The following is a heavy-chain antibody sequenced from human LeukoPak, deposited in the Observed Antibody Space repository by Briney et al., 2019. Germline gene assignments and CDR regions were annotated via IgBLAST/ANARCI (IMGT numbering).Heavy chain of an antibody. CDR1: GGSISSYY. J-gene: IGHJ4*02. D-gene: IGHD3-10*01. V-gene: IGHV4-59*01. CDR2: IYYSGST. Sequence: SETLSLTCTVSGGSISSYYWSWIRQPPGKGLEWIGYIYYSGSTNYNPSLKSRVTISVDTSKNQFSLKLSSVTAADTAVYYCARGFYGAGSRFDYWGQGTLVTVSS. CDR3: ARGFYGAGSRFDY.